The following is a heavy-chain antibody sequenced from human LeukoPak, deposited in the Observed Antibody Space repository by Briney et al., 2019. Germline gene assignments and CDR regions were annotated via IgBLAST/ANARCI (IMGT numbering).Heavy chain of an antibody. V-gene: IGHV4-59*08. CDR1: GGSISSYY. J-gene: IGHJ4*02. CDR3: ARHGGGYSFDY. Sequence: SETLSLTCSVSGGSISSYYWSWIRQPPGKGLEWIGYIYYSGSTIYNPSLKSRVTISVDTSKNQFSLKLSSVTAADTAVYYCARHGGGYSFDYWGQGILVTVSS. D-gene: IGHD5-24*01. CDR2: IYYSGST.